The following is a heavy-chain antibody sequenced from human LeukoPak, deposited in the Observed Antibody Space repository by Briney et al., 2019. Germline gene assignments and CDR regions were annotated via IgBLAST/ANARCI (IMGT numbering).Heavy chain of an antibody. CDR2: IYYSGST. D-gene: IGHD2-21*02. J-gene: IGHJ4*02. Sequence: SETLSLTCTVSGGSISSYYWSWIRQPPGKGLEWIGYIYYSGSTNYNPSLKSRVTISVDTSKNQFSLKLSSVTAADTAVYYCARANYCGGDCYHFDYWGQGTLVTVSS. CDR3: ARANYCGGDCYHFDY. CDR1: GGSISSYY. V-gene: IGHV4-59*01.